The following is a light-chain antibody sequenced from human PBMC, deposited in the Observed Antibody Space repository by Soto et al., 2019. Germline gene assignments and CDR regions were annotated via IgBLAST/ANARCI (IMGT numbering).Light chain of an antibody. J-gene: IGKJ1*01. Sequence: IVMPQSPATLSVSPGERAALSCRASQSVSGNLAWYQQKPGQAPRLLIYGASTRATGIPARFSGSGSGTDFTLTISSLEPEDFAVYYCQQRSNWPTFGQGTKVDIK. V-gene: IGKV3-15*01. CDR1: QSVSGN. CDR2: GAS. CDR3: QQRSNWPT.